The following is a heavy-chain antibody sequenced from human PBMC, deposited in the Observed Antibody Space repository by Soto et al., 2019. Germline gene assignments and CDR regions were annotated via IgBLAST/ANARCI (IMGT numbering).Heavy chain of an antibody. J-gene: IGHJ4*02. V-gene: IGHV3-30-3*01. D-gene: IGHD1-20*01. CDR1: GFTFSSYA. Sequence: QVQLVESGGGVVQPGRSLRLSCAASGFTFSSYAMHWVRQAPGKGLEWVAVISYDGSNKYYADSVKGRFTISRDNSKNTLYLQMNSLRAEDTAVYYCARDWGITRTLFDYWGQGTLVTVSS. CDR3: ARDWGITRTLFDY. CDR2: ISYDGSNK.